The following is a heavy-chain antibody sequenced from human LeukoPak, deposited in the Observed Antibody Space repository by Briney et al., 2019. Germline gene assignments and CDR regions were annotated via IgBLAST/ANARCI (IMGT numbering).Heavy chain of an antibody. CDR1: GFSFSFYW. D-gene: IGHD6-19*01. J-gene: IGHJ1*01. CDR3: AKLKGSSGWGEFQH. Sequence: GGSLRLSCAASGFSFSFYWMHWVRQAPGKGPVWVSRIKTDGSIADYADSVKGRFTISRDNSKNTLYLQMNSLRAEDTAVYYCAKLKGSSGWGEFQHWGQGTLVTVSS. V-gene: IGHV3-74*01. CDR2: IKTDGSIA.